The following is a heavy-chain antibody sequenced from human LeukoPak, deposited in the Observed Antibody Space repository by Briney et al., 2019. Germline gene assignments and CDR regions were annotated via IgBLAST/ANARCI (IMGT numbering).Heavy chain of an antibody. CDR3: AKWVPYYFDY. Sequence: GGSLRPSCAASGFTFSSYAMTWVRQAPEKGLEWVSTINARGGTFYADSVKGRFTISRDESKNTLYLQMNSLRDDDTAVYYCAKWVPYYFDYWGQGSLVTVSS. J-gene: IGHJ4*02. V-gene: IGHV3-23*01. D-gene: IGHD4/OR15-4a*01. CDR1: GFTFSSYA. CDR2: INARGGT.